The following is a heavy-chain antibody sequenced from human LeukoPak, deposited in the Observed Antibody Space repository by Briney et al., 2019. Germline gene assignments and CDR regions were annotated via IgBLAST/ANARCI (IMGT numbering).Heavy chain of an antibody. Sequence: GGSLRLSCAASGFTVSSNYMSWVRQAPGKGLEWVSVIYSGGSTYYADSVKGSFTISRDNSKNTLYLQMNSLRAEDTAVYYRARVVEQQLDYWGQGTLVTVSS. CDR2: IYSGGST. D-gene: IGHD6-13*01. CDR1: GFTVSSNY. CDR3: ARVVEQQLDY. V-gene: IGHV3-66*01. J-gene: IGHJ4*02.